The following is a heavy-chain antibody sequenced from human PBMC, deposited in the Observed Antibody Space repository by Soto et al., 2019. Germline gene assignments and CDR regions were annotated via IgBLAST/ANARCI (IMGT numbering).Heavy chain of an antibody. CDR1: GFTFRTYW. D-gene: IGHD5-18*01. CDR3: ARDGSTSWYSYDYNGMDV. Sequence: EVQLVESGGGLVQPGGSLRLSCAASGFTFRTYWLSWVRQVPGKGLEWVANINLDGSEKNYVDSVKGRFTISRDNARNSLYLQMSSLRAEDTALYYCARDGSTSWYSYDYNGMDVWGQGNTVTVSS. J-gene: IGHJ6*02. CDR2: INLDGSEK. V-gene: IGHV3-7*05.